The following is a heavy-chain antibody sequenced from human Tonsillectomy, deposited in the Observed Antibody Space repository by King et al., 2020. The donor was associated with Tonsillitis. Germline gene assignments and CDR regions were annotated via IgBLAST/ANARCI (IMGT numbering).Heavy chain of an antibody. CDR3: ATKSLANGFHYLDF. CDR2: ISANDVST. V-gene: IGHV3-23*04. J-gene: IGHJ4*02. Sequence: VQLVESGGGLVQPGGSLRLSCAASGLTFSGYAMNWVRQAPGKGLDWVSAISANDVSTYYADSVKGRFTISRDISKNTLYLQMNSLRAEDTAVYYCATKSLANGFHYLDFWGQGTLVTVSS. D-gene: IGHD3-16*01. CDR1: GLTFSGYA.